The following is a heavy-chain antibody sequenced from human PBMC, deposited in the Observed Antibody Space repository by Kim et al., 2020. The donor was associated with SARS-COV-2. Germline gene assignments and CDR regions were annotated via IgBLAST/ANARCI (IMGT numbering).Heavy chain of an antibody. CDR2: IYSGGST. J-gene: IGHJ4*02. Sequence: GGSLRLSCAASGFTVSSNYMSWVRQAPGKGLEWVSVIYSGGSTYYADSVKGRFTISSDNSKNTLYLQMNSRRAEDTAVYYCARGSYYDILIGYFHPVFDYWGQGTLVTVSS. D-gene: IGHD3-9*01. V-gene: IGHV3-53*01. CDR3: ARGSYYDILIGYFHPVFDY. CDR1: GFTVSSNY.